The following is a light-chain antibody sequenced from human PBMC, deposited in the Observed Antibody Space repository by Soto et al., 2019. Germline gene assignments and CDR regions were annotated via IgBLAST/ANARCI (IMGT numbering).Light chain of an antibody. V-gene: IGKV3-11*01. Sequence: EIVLTQSPATLSLSLGERATLSCRASQNINTYLVWYQQKPGQAPRLLIYDASKRATGVPDRFSGSGSGTDFTLTINSLAPEDFALYYCQQRSRWPRAFGGGTKVEIK. CDR2: DAS. J-gene: IGKJ4*01. CDR3: QQRSRWPRA. CDR1: QNINTY.